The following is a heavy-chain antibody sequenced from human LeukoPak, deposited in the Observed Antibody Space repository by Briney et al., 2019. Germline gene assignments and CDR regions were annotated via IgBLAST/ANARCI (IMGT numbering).Heavy chain of an antibody. CDR2: LYYGESS. J-gene: IGHJ4*02. Sequence: SETLSLTCTVSGGSISSSTYYWGWIRQAPGKGLEWIGSLYYGESSHYNPSLKSRATLSVDTSNNQFSLKLTSVTAADAAVYFCARQLPTAAADTRGYFDYWGQGTVVTVSS. CDR1: GGSISSSTYY. D-gene: IGHD6-25*01. CDR3: ARQLPTAAADTRGYFDY. V-gene: IGHV4-39*01.